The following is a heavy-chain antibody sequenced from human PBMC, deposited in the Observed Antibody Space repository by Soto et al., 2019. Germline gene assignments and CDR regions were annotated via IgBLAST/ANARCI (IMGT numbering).Heavy chain of an antibody. D-gene: IGHD1-7*01. CDR1: GYTFTSYG. Sequence: ASVKVSCQASGYTFTSYGSSWVRQAPGQGLEWMGWISAYNGNTNYAQKLQGRVTMTTDTSTSTAYMELRSLRSDDTAVYYCARGERNWNYVLPYYYYYGMDVWGQGTTVTVSS. CDR2: ISAYNGNT. V-gene: IGHV1-18*01. CDR3: ARGERNWNYVLPYYYYYGMDV. J-gene: IGHJ6*02.